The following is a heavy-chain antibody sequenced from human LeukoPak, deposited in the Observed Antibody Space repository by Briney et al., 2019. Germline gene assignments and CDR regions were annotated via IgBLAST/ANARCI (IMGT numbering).Heavy chain of an antibody. CDR3: ARDRNRSPITYYYDSSGYPQPSAPGDWFDP. Sequence: ASVKVSCKASGYTFTSYGISWVRQAPGQGLEWMGWISAYNGNTNYAQKLQGRVTMTTDTSTSTAYMELRSLRSDDTAVYYCARDRNRSPITYYYDSSGYPQPSAPGDWFDPWGQGTLVTVSS. J-gene: IGHJ5*02. CDR1: GYTFTSYG. CDR2: ISAYNGNT. D-gene: IGHD3-22*01. V-gene: IGHV1-18*01.